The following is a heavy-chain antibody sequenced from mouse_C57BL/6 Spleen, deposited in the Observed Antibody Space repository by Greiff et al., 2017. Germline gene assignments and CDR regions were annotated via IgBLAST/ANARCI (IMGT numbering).Heavy chain of an antibody. J-gene: IGHJ4*01. V-gene: IGHV5-17*01. D-gene: IGHD3-2*02. CDR3: ARKAAQALYAMDD. CDR1: GFTFSDYG. Sequence: EVKLMASGGGLVKPGGSLKLSCAASGFTFSDYGMHWVRQAPEKGLEWVAYISSGSSTIYYADTVKGRFTISRDNAKNTLFLQMTSLGSEDTAMYYCARKAAQALYAMDDWGQGTSVTVSS. CDR2: ISSGSSTI.